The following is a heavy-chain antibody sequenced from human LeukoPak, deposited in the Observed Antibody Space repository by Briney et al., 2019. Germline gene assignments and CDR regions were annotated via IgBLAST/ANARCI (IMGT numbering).Heavy chain of an antibody. D-gene: IGHD3-10*01. CDR3: ARGTRTYYYNSGSYLSY. V-gene: IGHV4-34*01. CDR2: INRSGST. CDR1: GGSFSGYY. Sequence: SETLSLTCVVYGGSFSGYYWNWIRQPPGKGLESIGEINRSGSTNYNPSLKSRVTISVSTSKNQFSLMLTSVTAADTAVYYCARGTRTYYYNSGSYLSYWGQGTLVTVSS. J-gene: IGHJ4*02.